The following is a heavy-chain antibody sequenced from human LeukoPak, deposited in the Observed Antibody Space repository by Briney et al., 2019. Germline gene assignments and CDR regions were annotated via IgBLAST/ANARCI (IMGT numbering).Heavy chain of an antibody. V-gene: IGHV4-59*01. CDR2: IYYSGST. CDR1: GGSISSYY. D-gene: IGHD3-9*01. J-gene: IGHJ6*03. Sequence: SETLSLTCTVSGGSISSYYWSWIRQPPGKGLEWIGYIYYSGSTNYNPSLKSRVTISIDTSKNQFSLKLSSVTAADTAVYYCARGHYDILTGYYPYYYYYYMDVWGKGTTVTISS. CDR3: ARGHYDILTGYYPYYYYYYMDV.